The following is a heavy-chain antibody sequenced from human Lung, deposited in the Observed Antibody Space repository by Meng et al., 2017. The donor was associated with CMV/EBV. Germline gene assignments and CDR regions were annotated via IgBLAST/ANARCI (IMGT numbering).Heavy chain of an antibody. CDR2: INPSGGDT. J-gene: IGHJ5*02. Sequence: SCKASGYTFTTYYLHWVRQAPGRGLEWMGIINPSGGDTSYAQRFQGRVTMTRDTSTSTVYMELSSLRSEDTAMYYCARANYFEWFDPWGQGTLVTVSS. CDR1: GYTFTTYY. CDR3: ARANYFEWFDP. D-gene: IGHD2/OR15-2a*01. V-gene: IGHV1-46*01.